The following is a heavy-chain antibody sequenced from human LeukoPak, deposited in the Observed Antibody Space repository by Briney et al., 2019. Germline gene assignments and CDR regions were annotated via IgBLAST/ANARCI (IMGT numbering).Heavy chain of an antibody. D-gene: IGHD4-11*01. V-gene: IGHV3-7*01. CDR2: IKYDGIEK. CDR1: GFTFGTYR. J-gene: IGHJ4*02. CDR3: AFNNNFKY. Sequence: GGSLRLSCAASGFTFGTYRMNWVRQAPGQGLEWVANIKYDGIEKYYVASVRGRFTISRDDAKNSLSLQMNNMRAEDTAVYYCAFNNNFKYWGQGTQVTVSS.